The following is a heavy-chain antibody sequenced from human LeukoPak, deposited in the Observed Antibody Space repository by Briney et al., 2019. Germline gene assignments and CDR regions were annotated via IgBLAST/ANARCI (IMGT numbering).Heavy chain of an antibody. D-gene: IGHD4-11*01. CDR2: INSDGSST. Sequence: RSGGSLRLSCAASGFTFSTYWMHWVRQAPGKGLVWVSRINSDGSSTRYADSVKGRFTISRDNAKNTLYLQMNSLRAEDTAVYYCASTWVRSYDSNGYYFDYWGQGTLVTVSS. J-gene: IGHJ4*02. CDR3: ASTWVRSYDSNGYYFDY. V-gene: IGHV3-74*01. CDR1: GFTFSTYW.